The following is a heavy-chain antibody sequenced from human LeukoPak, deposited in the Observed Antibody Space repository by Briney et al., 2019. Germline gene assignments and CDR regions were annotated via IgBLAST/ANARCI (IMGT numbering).Heavy chain of an antibody. V-gene: IGHV4-59*08. CDR2: IYYSGST. CDR3: ASTGYCSGGSCHDY. J-gene: IGHJ4*02. Sequence: SETLSLTCTVSGGSISSYYWSWIRQPPGKGLEWIGYIYYSGSTNYNPSLKSRVTISVDTSKNQFSLKLSSVTAADTAVYYCASTGYCSGGSCHDYWGQGTLVTVSS. D-gene: IGHD2-15*01. CDR1: GGSISSYY.